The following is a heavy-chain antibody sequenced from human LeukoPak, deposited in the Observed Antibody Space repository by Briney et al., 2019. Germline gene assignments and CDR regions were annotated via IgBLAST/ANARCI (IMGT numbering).Heavy chain of an antibody. V-gene: IGHV1-46*01. CDR3: ARDSLRTAIAMAGGNWFDP. J-gene: IGHJ5*02. D-gene: IGHD6-19*01. Sequence: ASVKVSCKASGYTFTSYYIHWVRQAPGQGLGWMGIINPSGGSTTYAEKFQGRVTMTRDTSTSTVYMELTSLRSEDTAVYYCARDSLRTAIAMAGGNWFDPWGQGTLVTVSP. CDR2: INPSGGST. CDR1: GYTFTSYY.